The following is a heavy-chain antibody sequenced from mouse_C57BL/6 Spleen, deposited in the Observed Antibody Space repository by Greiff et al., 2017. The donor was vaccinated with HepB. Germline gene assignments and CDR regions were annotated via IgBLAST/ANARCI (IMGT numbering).Heavy chain of an antibody. Sequence: EVQLVESGGGLVKPGGSLKLSCAASGFTFSSYAMSWVRQTPEKRLEWVATISDGGSYTYYPDNVKGRFTISRDNAKNNLYLQMSHLKSEDTAMYYCARDAMGPSWYFDVWGTGTTVTVSS. V-gene: IGHV5-4*01. CDR2: ISDGGSYT. CDR1: GFTFSSYA. J-gene: IGHJ1*03. D-gene: IGHD4-1*01. CDR3: ARDAMGPSWYFDV.